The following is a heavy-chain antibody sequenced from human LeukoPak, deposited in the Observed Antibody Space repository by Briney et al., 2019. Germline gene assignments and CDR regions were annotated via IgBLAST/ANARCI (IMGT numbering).Heavy chain of an antibody. V-gene: IGHV4-59*01. CDR1: GGSINNYY. CDR3: AARGDGYNNWYFDL. CDR2: IYYSGST. Sequence: PSESLSLTCTVSGGSINNYYWSWIRQPPGKGLEWIGFIYYSGSTNYNPFLKSRVTISLDTSKNQFSLNLSSVTAADTAVYYCAARGDGYNNWYFDLWGRGTLVTVSS. D-gene: IGHD5-24*01. J-gene: IGHJ2*01.